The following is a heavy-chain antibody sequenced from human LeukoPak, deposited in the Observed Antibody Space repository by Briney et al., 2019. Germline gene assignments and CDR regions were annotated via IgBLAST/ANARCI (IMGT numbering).Heavy chain of an antibody. CDR2: IYYSGST. J-gene: IGHJ5*02. D-gene: IGHD2-2*01. CDR3: ARDSAYCSSTSCYNWFDP. CDR1: GGSISSGDYY. V-gene: IGHV4-30-4*08. Sequence: PSETLSLTCTVSGGSISSGDYYWSWIRQPPGKGLEWIGYIYYSGSTYYNPSLKSRVTISVDTSKNQFSLKLSSVTAANTAVYYCARDSAYCSSTSCYNWFDPWGQGTLVTVSS.